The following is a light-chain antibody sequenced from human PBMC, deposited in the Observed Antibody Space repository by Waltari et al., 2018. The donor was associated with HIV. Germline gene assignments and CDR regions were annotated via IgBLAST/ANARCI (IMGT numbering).Light chain of an antibody. J-gene: IGKJ1*01. CDR2: LAS. Sequence: DIQMTQSPSTLSASVGDRVTITCRASQNINKELAWYQQKPGKPPNLLIYLASILETGVPSRFSGSGSGTEFILTISSLQSEDFAIYYCQHYHNWPPWTFGQGTKVEIK. CDR1: QNINKE. CDR3: QHYHNWPPWT. V-gene: IGKV1-5*03.